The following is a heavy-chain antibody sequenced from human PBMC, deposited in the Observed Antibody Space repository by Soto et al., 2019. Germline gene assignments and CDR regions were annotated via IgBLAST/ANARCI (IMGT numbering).Heavy chain of an antibody. D-gene: IGHD3-22*01. V-gene: IGHV4-39*01. Sequence: QLQLQESGPGLVKPSETLSLTCTVSGGSISSSSYYWGWIRQPPGKGLEWIGSIYYSGSTYYNPSRKSRLPISVDTPKNQFSLKLSSVTDADTGLYYCARLEYYHDSSRYYGEPWYFDLWGRGTLVTVSS. CDR2: IYYSGST. CDR1: GGSISSSSYY. J-gene: IGHJ2*01. CDR3: ARLEYYHDSSRYYGEPWYFDL.